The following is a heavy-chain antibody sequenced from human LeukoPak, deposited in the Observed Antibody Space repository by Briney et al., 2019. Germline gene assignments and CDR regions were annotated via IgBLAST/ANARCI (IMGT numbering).Heavy chain of an antibody. V-gene: IGHV3-48*02. D-gene: IGHD7-27*01. CDR1: GFTFSSYS. CDR2: ISSSSSTI. CDR3: ARDLRMGIGYYFDY. Sequence: GGSLRLSCAASGFTFSSYSMSWVRQAPGKGLEWVSYISSSSSTIYYADSVKGRFTISRDNAKNSLYLQMNSLRDEDTAVYYCARDLRMGIGYYFDYWGQGTLVTVSS. J-gene: IGHJ4*02.